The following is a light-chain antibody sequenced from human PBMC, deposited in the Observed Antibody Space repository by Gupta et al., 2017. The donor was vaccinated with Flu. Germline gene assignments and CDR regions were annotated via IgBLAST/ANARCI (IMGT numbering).Light chain of an antibody. CDR3: GTWDSSLSAGV. CDR1: SSNIGNNY. CDR2: EGN. Sequence: RSSNIGNNYVSWYQQLPGAAPKLLIYEGNKRPSGIPDRFSGSKSGTSATLGITGLQTGDEADYYCGTWDSSLSAGVFGGGTKLTVL. J-gene: IGLJ3*02. V-gene: IGLV1-51*02.